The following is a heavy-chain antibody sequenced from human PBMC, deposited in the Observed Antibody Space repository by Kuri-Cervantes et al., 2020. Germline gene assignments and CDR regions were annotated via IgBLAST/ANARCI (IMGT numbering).Heavy chain of an antibody. CDR1: EFTVSSNY. CDR3: ARVGITMVRGVIITWFDY. CDR2: IYSGGST. J-gene: IGHJ4*02. Sequence: GGSLRLSGAASEFTVSSNYMSWVGQAPGKGLEWVSVIYSGGSTYYADSVKGRFTISRDNSKNTLYLQMNSLRAEDTAVYYCARVGITMVRGVIITWFDYWCQGTLVTVSS. V-gene: IGHV3-53*05. D-gene: IGHD3-10*01.